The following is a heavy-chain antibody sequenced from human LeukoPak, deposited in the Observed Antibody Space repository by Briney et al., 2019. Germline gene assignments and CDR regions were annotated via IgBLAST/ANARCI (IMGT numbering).Heavy chain of an antibody. Sequence: GESLKISCKGSGYSFTTYWIAWVRQMPGKGLEWMGIISPGDSDTRYSPSFQGLVTISADKSISTAYLQWNSLQASDTAMYYCARSRYSYGLDFDCWGQGTLVTVSS. CDR3: ARSRYSYGLDFDC. CDR2: ISPGDSDT. J-gene: IGHJ4*02. CDR1: GYSFTTYW. V-gene: IGHV5-51*01. D-gene: IGHD5-18*01.